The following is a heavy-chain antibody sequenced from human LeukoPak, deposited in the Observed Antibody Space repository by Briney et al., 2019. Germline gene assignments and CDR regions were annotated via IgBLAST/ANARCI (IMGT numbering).Heavy chain of an antibody. CDR1: GGTFSSYA. CDR3: ATGDYYGSGSSYLFDY. V-gene: IGHV1-69*04. D-gene: IGHD3-10*01. J-gene: IGHJ4*02. CDR2: IIPILGIA. Sequence: GASVKVSCKASGGTFSSYAISWVRQAPGQGLEWMGRIIPILGIANYAQKFQGRVTITADKSTSTAYMELSSLRSEDTAVYYCATGDYYGSGSSYLFDYWGQGTLVTVSS.